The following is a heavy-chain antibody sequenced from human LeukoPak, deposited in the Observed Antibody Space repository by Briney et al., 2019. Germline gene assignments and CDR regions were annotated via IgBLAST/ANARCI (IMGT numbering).Heavy chain of an antibody. J-gene: IGHJ4*02. CDR2: IYPGDSDT. CDR3: IGRGGQQLGDY. D-gene: IGHD6-13*01. CDR1: GYIFTTYW. V-gene: IGHV5-51*01. Sequence: SGESLKISCKGSGYIFTTYWIGWVRQMPGKGREWMGIIYPGDSDTRYSPSFQGRVTISADKSISTAYMQWSSLKASDTAMYCAIGRGGQQLGDYWGQGTLVTVSS.